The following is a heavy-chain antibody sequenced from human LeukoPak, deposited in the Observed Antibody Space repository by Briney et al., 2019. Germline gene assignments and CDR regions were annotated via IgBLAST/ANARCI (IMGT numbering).Heavy chain of an antibody. V-gene: IGHV3-23*01. CDR2: ISDGGGGT. CDR1: GFTLSNYA. Sequence: PGGSLRLSCAASGFTLSNYAMSWVRQAPGKGLEWVSSISDGGGGTYYADSVKGRFTISRDNSKNTLYLLMNSLRAEDTAIYYCANRGKYYFDYWGQGTLVTVSS. D-gene: IGHD3-10*01. CDR3: ANRGKYYFDY. J-gene: IGHJ4*02.